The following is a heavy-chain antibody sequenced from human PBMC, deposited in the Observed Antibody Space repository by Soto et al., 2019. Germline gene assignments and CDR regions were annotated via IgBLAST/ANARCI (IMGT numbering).Heavy chain of an antibody. Sequence: GEYLKISCKGSGYSFTSYWIGWVRQMPGKGLEWMGIIYPGDSDNRYSPSFQGQVTISADKSISTAYLQWSSLKASDTAMYYCARGRGNYYDSSGYLDAIDIWGQGTMVTVSS. D-gene: IGHD3-22*01. CDR1: GYSFTSYW. J-gene: IGHJ3*02. CDR3: ARGRGNYYDSSGYLDAIDI. V-gene: IGHV5-51*01. CDR2: IYPGDSDN.